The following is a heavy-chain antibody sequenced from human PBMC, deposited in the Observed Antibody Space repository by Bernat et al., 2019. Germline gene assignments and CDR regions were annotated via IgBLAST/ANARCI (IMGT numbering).Heavy chain of an antibody. V-gene: IGHV3-30*07. CDR3: ARVGRGSSWSYYYYYMDV. D-gene: IGHD6-13*01. CDR2: ISYDGSNK. CDR1: GFTLSSHV. J-gene: IGHJ6*03. Sequence: VQLVESGGGVVQPGRSLRLSCAASGFTLSSHVMHWVRQAPGKGLEWVAVISYDGSNKYYADSVKGRFTISRDNSKNSLYLQMNSLRAEDTAVYYCARVGRGSSWSYYYYYMDVWGKGTTVTVSS.